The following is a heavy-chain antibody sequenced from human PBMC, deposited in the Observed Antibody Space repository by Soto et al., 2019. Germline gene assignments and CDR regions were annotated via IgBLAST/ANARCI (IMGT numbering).Heavy chain of an antibody. D-gene: IGHD6-19*01. CDR2: IYYSGST. CDR3: ARHDLRQWRIGH. Sequence: QLQLQESGPGLVKPSETLSLTCSVSGDSISSTTYYWGWLRQSPGKGLEWIGSIYYSGSTFYNPSLKNRVTISVDTSKRQFSLKLTSMTAADTAVYYCARHDLRQWRIGHWGQGTLVTVSS. J-gene: IGHJ4*02. CDR1: GDSISSTTYY. V-gene: IGHV4-39*01.